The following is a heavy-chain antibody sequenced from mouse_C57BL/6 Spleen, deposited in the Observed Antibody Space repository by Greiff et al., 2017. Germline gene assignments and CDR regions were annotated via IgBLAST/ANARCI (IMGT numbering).Heavy chain of an antibody. CDR1: GFSLSTSGMG. CDR2: IYWDDDK. J-gene: IGHJ1*03. CDR3: ARRGYVNWGYWYFEV. V-gene: IGHV8-12*01. D-gene: IGHD2-10*02. Sequence: QVTLKESGPGILQSSQTLSLTCSFSGFSLSTSGMGVSWIRQPSGKGLEWLAHIYWDDDKRYNPSLKSRRTISKDTSRNQVFLKITSVDTADTATYYCARRGYVNWGYWYFEVWGTQTTGTVSS.